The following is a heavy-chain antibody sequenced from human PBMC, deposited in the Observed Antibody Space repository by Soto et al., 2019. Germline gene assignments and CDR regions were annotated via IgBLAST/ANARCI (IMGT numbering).Heavy chain of an antibody. Sequence: SETLSLTCTVSGGSITVYYLNWIRQPAGKGLEWIGHIYTSGTTNYNPSFKSRVTMSLDTSQNQFSLRLTSVTAADTAVYYCARAAYTYGPFDYWGQGTQVT. V-gene: IGHV4-4*07. D-gene: IGHD5-18*01. CDR3: ARAAYTYGPFDY. J-gene: IGHJ4*02. CDR1: GGSITVYY. CDR2: IYTSGTT.